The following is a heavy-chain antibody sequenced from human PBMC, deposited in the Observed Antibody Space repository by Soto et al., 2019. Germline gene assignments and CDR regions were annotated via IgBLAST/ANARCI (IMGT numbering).Heavy chain of an antibody. Sequence: GASVKVSCKASGGTFSSYAISWVRQAPGQGLEWMGGINPGFGKTKYSQKFQGRVTITRDTSASTAYMELSSLRSEDTAVYYCARELELRYAFDIWGQGTMVTVSS. D-gene: IGHD1-7*01. CDR3: ARELELRYAFDI. CDR1: GGTFSSYA. V-gene: IGHV1-3*01. J-gene: IGHJ3*02. CDR2: INPGFGKT.